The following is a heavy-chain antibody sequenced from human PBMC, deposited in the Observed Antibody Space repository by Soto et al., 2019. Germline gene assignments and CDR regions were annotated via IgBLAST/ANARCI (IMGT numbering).Heavy chain of an antibody. J-gene: IGHJ4*02. Sequence: EVQLVESGGGLVQPGGSLRLSCAASGFTFSSYSMNWVRQAPGKGLEWVSYISSSSSTIYYADSVKGRFTISRDNAKNSLYLQMNSLRAEDTAVYYCARDPYKMVRGVSDYWGQGTLVTVSS. CDR2: ISSSSSTI. CDR1: GFTFSSYS. V-gene: IGHV3-48*01. CDR3: ARDPYKMVRGVSDY. D-gene: IGHD3-10*01.